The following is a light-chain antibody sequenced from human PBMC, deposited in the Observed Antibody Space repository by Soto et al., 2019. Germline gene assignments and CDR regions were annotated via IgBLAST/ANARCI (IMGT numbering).Light chain of an antibody. CDR3: QHYNSYSEA. V-gene: IGKV1-5*01. Sequence: DIQMTQSPSTLSASVGDSVTITCRASQTITYRLAWYQQKPGKAPNLLVYDASSLESGVPSRFSGSGSGTEFTLTISSLQPDDFATYYCQHYNSYSEAFGQGTKVDIK. CDR1: QTITYR. J-gene: IGKJ1*01. CDR2: DAS.